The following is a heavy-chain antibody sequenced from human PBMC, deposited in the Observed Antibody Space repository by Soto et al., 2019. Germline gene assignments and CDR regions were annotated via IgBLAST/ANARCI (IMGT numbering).Heavy chain of an antibody. V-gene: IGHV3-66*01. CDR3: ARDWNWNSNYYWYYDMDV. D-gene: IGHD1-7*01. Sequence: EVQLVESGGGLVQPGGSLRLSCAASGFTVSSNYLSWVRQAPGKGLEWVSVIYSGGDTYYADSLKGRFTISRDNSTNTVYLQMNSLRAEDKAVYYCARDWNWNSNYYWYYDMDVW. J-gene: IGHJ6*03. CDR1: GFTVSSNY. CDR2: IYSGGDT.